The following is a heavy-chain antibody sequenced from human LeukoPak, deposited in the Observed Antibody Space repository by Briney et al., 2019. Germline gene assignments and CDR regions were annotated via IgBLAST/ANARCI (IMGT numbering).Heavy chain of an antibody. CDR1: EFTFGDYV. D-gene: IGHD5-12*01. Sequence: GASPRLSCRASEFTFGDYVISWVRQAPGKGLAWLGFIRCKDNVGTTDSPASVKGRFIISRDDSMSLAYLEMNDLKFEDTAVYYCTRDRWGGGYISRGMDVWGKGTTVTISS. J-gene: IGHJ6*04. CDR3: TRDRWGGGYISRGMDV. CDR2: IRCKDNVGTT. V-gene: IGHV3-49*04.